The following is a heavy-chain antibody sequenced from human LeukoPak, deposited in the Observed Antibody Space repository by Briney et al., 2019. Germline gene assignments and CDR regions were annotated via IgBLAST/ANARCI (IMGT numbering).Heavy chain of an antibody. D-gene: IGHD3-22*01. CDR3: AKVHDGDEYYDSSGYAFDY. CDR2: ISGSGGST. CDR1: GFTFSSYA. Sequence: GGSLRLSCAASGFTFSSYAMSWVRQAPGKELEWVSAISGSGGSTYYADSVKGRFTISRDNSKNTLYLQMNSLRAEDTAVYYCAKVHDGDEYYDSSGYAFDYWGQGTLVTVSS. J-gene: IGHJ4*02. V-gene: IGHV3-23*01.